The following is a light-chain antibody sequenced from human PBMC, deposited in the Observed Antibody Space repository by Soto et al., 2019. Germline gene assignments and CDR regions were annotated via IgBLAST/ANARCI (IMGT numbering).Light chain of an antibody. J-gene: IGLJ2*01. Sequence: QSVLTQPASVSGSPGQSITISCTGTSSDVGGYNYVSWYQQHPGKAPKLMIYEVSNRPSGVSNRFSGSKSGNTASLTISGLQAEDEADYYCRSYTTSSVVFGGGTNLTVL. CDR1: SSDVGGYNY. CDR2: EVS. CDR3: RSYTTSSVV. V-gene: IGLV2-14*01.